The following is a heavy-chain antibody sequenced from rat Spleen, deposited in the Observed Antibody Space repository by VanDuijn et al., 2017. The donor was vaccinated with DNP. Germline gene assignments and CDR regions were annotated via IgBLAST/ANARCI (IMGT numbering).Heavy chain of an antibody. Sequence: EVQLVESGGGLVQPGRSLKLSCAASGFTFSNSGMHWIRQAPKKGLEWVATISYDGSSTYYPDSVKGRFTVSRDNAKSTLYLQMNSLRSEDMATYYCARVLRVPYGMDAWGQGTSVTVSS. J-gene: IGHJ4*01. D-gene: IGHD1-6*01. CDR1: GFTFSNSG. CDR3: ARVLRVPYGMDA. V-gene: IGHV5-19*01. CDR2: ISYDGSST.